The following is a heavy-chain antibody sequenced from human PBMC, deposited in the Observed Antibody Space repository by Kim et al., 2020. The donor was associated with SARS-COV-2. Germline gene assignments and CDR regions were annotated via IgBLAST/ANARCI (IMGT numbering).Heavy chain of an antibody. CDR3: ARDRGSSGWNPYYYYGMDV. J-gene: IGHJ6*01. D-gene: IGHD6-19*01. CDR1: GGSISSYY. CDR2: IYYSGST. V-gene: IGHV4-59*13. Sequence: SETLSLTCTVSGGSISSYYWSWIRQPPGKGLEWIGYIYYSGSTNYNPSLKSRVTISVDTSKNQFSLKLSSVTAADTAVYYCARDRGSSGWNPYYYYGMDV.